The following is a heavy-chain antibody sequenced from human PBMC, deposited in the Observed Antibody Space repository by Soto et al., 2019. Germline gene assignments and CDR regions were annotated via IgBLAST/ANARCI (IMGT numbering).Heavy chain of an antibody. CDR1: GFTFSSYW. CDR2: IKQDGSEK. CDR3: VRALYYDFWSGYWDYYHGMDV. V-gene: IGHV3-7*03. Sequence: LRLSCAASGFTFSSYWMSWVRQAPGKGLEWVANIKQDGSEKYYVDSVKGRFTISRDNAKNSLYLQMNSLRAEDTAVYYCVRALYYDFWSGYWDYYHGMDVWGQGTTVTVSS. D-gene: IGHD3-3*01. J-gene: IGHJ6*02.